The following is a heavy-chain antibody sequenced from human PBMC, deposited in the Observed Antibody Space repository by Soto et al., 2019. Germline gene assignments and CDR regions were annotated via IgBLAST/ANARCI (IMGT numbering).Heavy chain of an antibody. J-gene: IGHJ6*02. CDR2: INAGNGNT. V-gene: IGHV1-3*01. CDR3: ASSYSNYALIDYYYYGMAF. Sequence: GASVKVSCKASGYTFTSYAMHWVRQAPGQRLEWMGWINAGNGNTKYSQKFQGRVTITRDTSASTAYMELSSLRSEDTAVYYCASSYSNYALIDYYYYGMAFWGQGSSVTVSS. D-gene: IGHD4-4*01. CDR1: GYTFTSYA.